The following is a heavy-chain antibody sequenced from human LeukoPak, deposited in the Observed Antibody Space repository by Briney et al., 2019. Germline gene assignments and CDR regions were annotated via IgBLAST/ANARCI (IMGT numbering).Heavy chain of an antibody. CDR1: GFTFSSYG. CDR3: TTHLTYYDILTGYSLSDY. D-gene: IGHD3-9*01. V-gene: IGHV3-15*01. Sequence: PGGSLRLSCAASGFTFSSYGMHWVRQAPGKGLEWVGRIKSKTDGGTTDYAAPVKGRFTISRDDSKNTLYLQMNSLKTEDTAVYYCTTHLTYYDILTGYSLSDYWGQGTLVTVSS. J-gene: IGHJ4*02. CDR2: IKSKTDGGTT.